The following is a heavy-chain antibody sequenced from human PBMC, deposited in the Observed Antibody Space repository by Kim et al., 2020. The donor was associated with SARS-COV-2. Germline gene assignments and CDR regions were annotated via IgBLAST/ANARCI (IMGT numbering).Heavy chain of an antibody. CDR3: GKNIRQSGDDDS. D-gene: IGHD3-10*01. Sequence: GGSLRLSCAISGFTFDDFALMWVRQVPEKGLEWVSLITGDGGDAYYADSVKDRFTVSRDNRKNFLYLEMRSLRTEDTALYYCGKNIRQSGDDDSWGQGILVTVSS. CDR1: GFTFDDFA. J-gene: IGHJ4*02. CDR2: ITGDGGDA. V-gene: IGHV3-43*02.